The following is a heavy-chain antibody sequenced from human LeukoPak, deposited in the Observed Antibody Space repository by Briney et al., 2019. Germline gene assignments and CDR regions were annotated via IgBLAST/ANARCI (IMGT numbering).Heavy chain of an antibody. V-gene: IGHV4-34*01. CDR3: ARGRRWLQLSAFDI. CDR1: GGSFSGYY. Sequence: PSETLSLTCAVYGGSFSGYYWSWIRQPPGKGLEWTGEINHSGSTNYNPSLKSRVTISVDTSKNQFSLKLSSVTAADTAVYYCARGRRWLQLSAFDIWGQGTMVTVSS. D-gene: IGHD5-24*01. J-gene: IGHJ3*02. CDR2: INHSGST.